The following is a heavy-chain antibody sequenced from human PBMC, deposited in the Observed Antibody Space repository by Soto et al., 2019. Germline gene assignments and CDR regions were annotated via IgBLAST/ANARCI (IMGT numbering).Heavy chain of an antibody. CDR1: GGSFSGYY. D-gene: IGHD3-10*01. CDR2: INHSGST. V-gene: IGHV4-34*01. J-gene: IGHJ4*02. CDR3: ARRVDGSGSSNALDY. Sequence: QVQLQQWGAGLLKPSETLSLTCAVYGGSFSGYYWSWIRQPPGKGLEWIGEINHSGSTNYNPSLKSRVTISVDTSKNQFSLKLGSVTAADTAVYYCARRVDGSGSSNALDYWGQGTLVTVSS.